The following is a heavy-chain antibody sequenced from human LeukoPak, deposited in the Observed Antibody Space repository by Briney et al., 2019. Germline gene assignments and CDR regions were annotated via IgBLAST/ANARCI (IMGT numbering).Heavy chain of an antibody. CDR2: ISYDGSNK. D-gene: IGHD5-18*01. CDR3: AKAYRYGYGDYFDY. V-gene: IGHV3-30-3*01. J-gene: IGHJ4*02. CDR1: GFTFSSYA. Sequence: GRSLRLSCAASGFTFSSYAMHWVRQAPGKGLEWVAVISYDGSNKYYADSVKGRFTISRDNSKNTLYLQMNSLRAEDTAVYYCAKAYRYGYGDYFDYWGQGTLVTVSS.